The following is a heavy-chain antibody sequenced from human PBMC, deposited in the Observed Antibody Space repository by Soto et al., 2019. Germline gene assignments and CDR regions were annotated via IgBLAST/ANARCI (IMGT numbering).Heavy chain of an antibody. J-gene: IGHJ6*03. CDR1: GFTFSTYC. V-gene: IGHV3-74*01. CDR3: AKNPVYYNYYYMYV. CDR2: IKSDGSST. Sequence: EVQLVESGGGLVQPGGSLRLSCAASGFTFSTYCMHWVRQAPGKGLVWVSRIKSDGSSTTYADSVKGRFTISRDNAKNTLYLQMNCLRAEDTAVYYCAKNPVYYNYYYMYVWGKGTTVTVSS.